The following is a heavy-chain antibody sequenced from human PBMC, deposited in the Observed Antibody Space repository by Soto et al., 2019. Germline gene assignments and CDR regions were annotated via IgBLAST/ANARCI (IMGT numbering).Heavy chain of an antibody. CDR1: GYTFTGYG. D-gene: IGHD4-17*01. Sequence: GASVKVSCKASGYTFTGYGISWVRQAPGQGLEWMGWINGNNGNTNYAQKLQGRVTMTTDTSTSTVHMELRSLRSDDTAVYFCAIYLGWTTVNTLFDYWGQGTVVTVSS. J-gene: IGHJ4*02. CDR3: AIYLGWTTVNTLFDY. V-gene: IGHV1-18*01. CDR2: INGNNGNT.